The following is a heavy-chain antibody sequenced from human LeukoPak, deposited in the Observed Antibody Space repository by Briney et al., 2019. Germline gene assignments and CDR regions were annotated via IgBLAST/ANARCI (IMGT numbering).Heavy chain of an antibody. D-gene: IGHD3-22*01. CDR2: ISYDGSNK. V-gene: IGHV3-30*18. CDR1: GFTFSSYG. J-gene: IGHJ4*02. CDR3: AKETYYYDSSGWAFDY. Sequence: PGGSLRLSCAASGFTFSSYGMHWVRQAPGKGLEWVAVISYDGSNKYYADSVKGRFTISRDNSKNTLYLQMNSLRAEDTAVYYCAKETYYYDSSGWAFDYWGQGTPVTVSS.